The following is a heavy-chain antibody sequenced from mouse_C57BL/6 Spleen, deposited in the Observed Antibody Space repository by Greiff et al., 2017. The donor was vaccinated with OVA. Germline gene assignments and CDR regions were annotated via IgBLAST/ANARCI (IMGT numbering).Heavy chain of an antibody. V-gene: IGHV1-55*01. CDR3: ARGRAITTVGAMDY. Sequence: QVQLQQSGAELVKPGASVKMSCKASGYTFTSYWITWVKQRPGQGLEWIGDIYPGSGSTNYNEKFKSKATLTVDTSSSTAYMQLSSLTSEDSAVYYCARGRAITTVGAMDYWGQGTSVTVSS. D-gene: IGHD1-1*01. CDR1: GYTFTSYW. CDR2: IYPGSGST. J-gene: IGHJ4*01.